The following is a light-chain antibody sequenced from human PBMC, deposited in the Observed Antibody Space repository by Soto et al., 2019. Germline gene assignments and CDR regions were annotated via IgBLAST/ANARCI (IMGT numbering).Light chain of an antibody. CDR2: GAS. CDR1: QSVSSN. CDR3: QKYNSAPWT. V-gene: IGKV3-15*01. J-gene: IGKJ1*01. Sequence: EIVMTQSPATLSVSPGERATLSCRASQSVSSNLAWYQQKPGQAPRLLIYGASTRATGIPAGFSGSGSGTEFTLTISSPQSEDVATYYCQKYNSAPWTFGQGTKVDIK.